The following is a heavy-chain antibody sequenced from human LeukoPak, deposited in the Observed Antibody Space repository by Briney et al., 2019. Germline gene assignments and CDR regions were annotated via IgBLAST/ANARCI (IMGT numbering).Heavy chain of an antibody. CDR1: GYSYNSYW. D-gene: IGHD2-15*01. Sequence: GESLKISCKGSGYSYNSYWIGWVRQLPGKGLEWMGIIYLADSDARYSPSFQGQVTISADKSINTAYLEWSSLRASDTAMYYCARPKTETGYDAFDIWGQGTMVSV. J-gene: IGHJ3*02. V-gene: IGHV5-51*01. CDR3: ARPKTETGYDAFDI. CDR2: IYLADSDA.